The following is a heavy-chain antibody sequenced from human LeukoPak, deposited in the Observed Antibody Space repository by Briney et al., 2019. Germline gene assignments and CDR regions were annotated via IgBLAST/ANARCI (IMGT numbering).Heavy chain of an antibody. CDR3: AKSRLSGINDAFDI. CDR1: GFTFDDYA. CDR2: ISWNSGSI. D-gene: IGHD3-3*01. Sequence: GGSLRLSCAASGFTFDDYAMHWVRQAPGKGLEWVSGISWNSGSIGYVDSVKGRFTISRDNAKNSLYLQMNSLRAEDTALYYCAKSRLSGINDAFDIWGQGTMVTVSS. J-gene: IGHJ3*02. V-gene: IGHV3-9*01.